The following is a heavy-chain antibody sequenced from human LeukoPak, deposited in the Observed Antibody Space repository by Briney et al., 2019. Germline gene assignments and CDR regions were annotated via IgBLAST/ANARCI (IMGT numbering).Heavy chain of an antibody. CDR2: ISANNTYR. D-gene: IGHD4-17*01. Sequence: ASVKVSCKASGYAFMSHGIHWVRQAPGHGLEWMGWISANNTYRRYAQKFQGRVTMTRDTSTRTVYMELRSLRSDDTAEYFCARDPFDGDYGSWFDYWGQGTLVTVSS. CDR3: ARDPFDGDYGSWFDY. J-gene: IGHJ4*02. CDR1: GYAFMSHG. V-gene: IGHV1-18*01.